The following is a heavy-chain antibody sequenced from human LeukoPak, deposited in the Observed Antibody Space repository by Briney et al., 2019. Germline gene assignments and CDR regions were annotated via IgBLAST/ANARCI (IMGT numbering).Heavy chain of an antibody. CDR1: GGSISSYY. J-gene: IGHJ6*03. V-gene: IGHV4-39*07. Sequence: SETLSLTCTVSGGSISSYYWGWIRQPPGKGLEWIGNIYYSGSTYYNSSLKSRVTISVDTSKNQFSLKLSSVTAADTAVYYCARSTRYYYYYMDVWGKGTTVTVSS. CDR3: ARSTRYYYYYMDV. CDR2: IYYSGST.